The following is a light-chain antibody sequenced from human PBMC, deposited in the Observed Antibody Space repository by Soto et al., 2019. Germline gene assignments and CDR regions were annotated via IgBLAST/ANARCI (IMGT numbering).Light chain of an antibody. J-gene: IGLJ2*01. CDR2: EGS. Sequence: QSALTQPASVSGSPGQSITISCTGTSSDVGSYNLVSWYQQHPGKAPKLMIYEGSKRPSGVSNRFSGSKSGNTASLTISGLQAEDEADYYSCSYAGSSTFGSVVFGGGTKLTVL. CDR1: SSDVGSYNL. V-gene: IGLV2-23*03. CDR3: CSYAGSSTFGSVV.